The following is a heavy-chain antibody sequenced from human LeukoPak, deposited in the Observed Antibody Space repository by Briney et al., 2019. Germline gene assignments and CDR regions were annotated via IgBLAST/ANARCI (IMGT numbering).Heavy chain of an antibody. D-gene: IGHD2-2*01. Sequence: GGSLRLSCAASGFTFSSSAMSWVRQAPGKGLEWVSNISGSGSGGSTYYADSVKGRFTISRDNSKNTLYLQMNSLRAEDTAVYYCAKDPADIVVVPADTDYWGQGTLVTVSS. J-gene: IGHJ4*02. V-gene: IGHV3-23*01. CDR1: GFTFSSSA. CDR3: AKDPADIVVVPADTDY. CDR2: ISGSGSGGST.